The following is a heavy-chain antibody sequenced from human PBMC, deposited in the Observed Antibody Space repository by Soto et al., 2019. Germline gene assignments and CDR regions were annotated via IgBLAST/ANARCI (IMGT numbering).Heavy chain of an antibody. CDR1: GGSISSGDYY. J-gene: IGHJ6*02. CDR3: ARDRRDNWNPSGMDV. D-gene: IGHD1-20*01. CDR2: IYYSGST. Sequence: SETLSLTCTVSGGSISSGDYYWSWICQPPGKGLEWIGYIYYSGSTYYNPSLKSRVTISVDTSKNQFSLKLSSVTAADTAVYYCARDRRDNWNPSGMDVWGQGTTVTVSS. V-gene: IGHV4-30-4*01.